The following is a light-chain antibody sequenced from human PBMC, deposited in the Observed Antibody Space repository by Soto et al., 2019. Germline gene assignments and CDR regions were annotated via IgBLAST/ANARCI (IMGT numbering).Light chain of an antibody. Sequence: ETVLTQSPGTLSLSPGERATLSCRASQSVSSYSAWYQQKPGQAPRLLIYGTSSRAIGIPDRFSGSGSGTDFTLTIIRLEPEDFAVYYCQQYGSSPPTFGRGTRLESK. J-gene: IGKJ2*01. V-gene: IGKV3-20*01. CDR2: GTS. CDR3: QQYGSSPPT. CDR1: QSVSSY.